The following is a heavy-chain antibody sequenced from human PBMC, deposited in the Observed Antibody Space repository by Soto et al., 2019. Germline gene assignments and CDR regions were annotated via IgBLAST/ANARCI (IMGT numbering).Heavy chain of an antibody. Sequence: SLTCAVSGGSISGSYYYWAWLRQSPGKEPEWIGSVFYTGFTSYNPSLESRVSVSVDTSKSQFSLKLSAVTAADTAVYYCATSQKGYNWNYFDHWGQGALVTVSS. CDR2: VFYTGFT. CDR1: GGSISGSYYY. D-gene: IGHD1-20*01. J-gene: IGHJ4*02. V-gene: IGHV4-39*01. CDR3: ATSQKGYNWNYFDH.